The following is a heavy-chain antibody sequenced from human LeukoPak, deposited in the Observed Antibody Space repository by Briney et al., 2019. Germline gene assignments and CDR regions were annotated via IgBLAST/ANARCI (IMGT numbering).Heavy chain of an antibody. V-gene: IGHV3-23*01. CDR2: ISGSGVST. CDR1: GFTFRRYA. CDR3: AKDGQWLGLIDY. J-gene: IGHJ4*02. Sequence: GGSLRLSCAASGFTFRRYAMSWVRQAPGKGLEWVSDISGSGVSTYYADSVKGRFTISRDNSKNTLYLQMNSLRAEDTAVYYCAKDGQWLGLIDYWGQGTLVTVSS. D-gene: IGHD6-19*01.